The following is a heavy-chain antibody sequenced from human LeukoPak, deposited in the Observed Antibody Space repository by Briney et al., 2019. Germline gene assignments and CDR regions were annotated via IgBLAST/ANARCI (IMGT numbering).Heavy chain of an antibody. CDR1: GFTFSSYS. Sequence: GGSLRLSCVASGFTFSSYSMNWVRQDPGKGLEWVSRINSYGSSTSYEASVKGRFTISRDNAQNTLHPQMNSLRAEDQAEDYCSRRSAAAGTGEYWGQGTLVTVSS. V-gene: IGHV3-74*01. CDR3: SRRSAAAGTGEY. J-gene: IGHJ4*02. CDR2: INSYGSST. D-gene: IGHD6-13*01.